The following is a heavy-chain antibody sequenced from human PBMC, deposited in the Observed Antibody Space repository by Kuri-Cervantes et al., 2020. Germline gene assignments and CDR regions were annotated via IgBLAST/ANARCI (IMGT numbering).Heavy chain of an antibody. V-gene: IGHV1-18*04. Sequence: ASVKVSCKASGYTFTNYGVTWVRQAPGQGLEWMGWISPYNGNTNYAQKLQGRVTMTTDTSTRTANMELRGLRFDDTAVYYCARSRDGYNRFLDYWGQGTLVTVSS. CDR1: GYTFTNYG. CDR2: ISPYNGNT. J-gene: IGHJ4*02. D-gene: IGHD5-24*01. CDR3: ARSRDGYNRFLDY.